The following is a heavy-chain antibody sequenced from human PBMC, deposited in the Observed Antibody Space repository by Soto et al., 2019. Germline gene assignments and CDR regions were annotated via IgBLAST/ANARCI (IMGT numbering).Heavy chain of an antibody. V-gene: IGHV2-26*01. CDR2: IFSNDEK. CDR3: TLIHVCSRTDCYLALFEA. J-gene: IGHJ5*02. Sequence: SGPTLVNPTETLTLTCTVSGLSLNNGRLGVSWIRQPPGKALEWLAHIFSNDEKSYSTSLKSRLTISKDTSRSQVVLTMTNMDPVASATYYCTLIHVCSRTDCYLALFEAWGQGTLVTVSS. D-gene: IGHD2-2*01. CDR1: GLSLNNGRLG.